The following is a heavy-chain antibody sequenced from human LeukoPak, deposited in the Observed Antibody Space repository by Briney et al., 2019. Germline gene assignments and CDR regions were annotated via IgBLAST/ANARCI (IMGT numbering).Heavy chain of an antibody. D-gene: IGHD3-22*01. V-gene: IGHV1-18*01. CDR2: ISAYNGNT. CDR3: ARDADDSSGYYYFDY. CDR1: GYTFTSYG. J-gene: IGHJ4*02. Sequence: ASVKVSCKASGYTFTSYGISWVRQAPGQGLEWMGWISAYNGNTNYAQKLQGRVTMTTDTSTSTAYMELRGLRSDDTAVYYCARDADDSSGYYYFDYWGQGTLVTVSS.